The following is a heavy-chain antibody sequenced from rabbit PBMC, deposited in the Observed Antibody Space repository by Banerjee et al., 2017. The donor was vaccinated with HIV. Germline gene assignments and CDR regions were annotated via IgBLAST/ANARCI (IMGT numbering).Heavy chain of an antibody. CDR2: IDTGSSGST. D-gene: IGHD6-1*01. CDR3: ARGFTGSAGYGYGKTFNL. J-gene: IGHJ4*01. Sequence: QEQLEESGGDLVKPEGSLTLTCTASGFSFVSSTMCWVRQAPGKGLEWIACIDTGSSGSTYYASWVNGRFPISSHNAQNTLYLQLNSLTAADTATYFCARGFTGSAGYGYGKTFNLWGQGPLVTVS. V-gene: IGHV1S45*01. CDR1: GFSFVSST.